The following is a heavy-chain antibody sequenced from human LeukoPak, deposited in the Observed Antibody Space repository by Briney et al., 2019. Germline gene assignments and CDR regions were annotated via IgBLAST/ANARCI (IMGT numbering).Heavy chain of an antibody. CDR1: GYTFTTYS. CDR3: ARGNSSGGDYYFDY. D-gene: IGHD6-19*01. J-gene: IGHJ4*02. V-gene: IGHV1-18*01. CDR2: ISGYSGNT. Sequence: GASVKVSCKASGYTFTTYSVNWVRQAPGQGLEWMGWISGYSGNTNYAQKLQGRVTMTTDTSTSTAYMELRSLRSDDTAIYYCARGNSSGGDYYFDYWGQGTLVTVSS.